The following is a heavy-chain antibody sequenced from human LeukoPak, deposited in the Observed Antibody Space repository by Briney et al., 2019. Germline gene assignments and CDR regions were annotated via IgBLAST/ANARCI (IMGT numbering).Heavy chain of an antibody. V-gene: IGHV1-2*02. CDR2: INPNSGGT. J-gene: IGHJ4*02. D-gene: IGHD3-3*01. CDR1: GYTFSGYY. CDR3: ARDLSSITIFGVVIPYFDY. Sequence: ASVKVSCKASGYTFSGYYMHWVRQAPGQGLEWMGWINPNSGGTKYAQRFQGRVTMTRDTSISTAYMELSSLRSDDTAVYYCARDLSSITIFGVVIPYFDYWGQGTLVTVSS.